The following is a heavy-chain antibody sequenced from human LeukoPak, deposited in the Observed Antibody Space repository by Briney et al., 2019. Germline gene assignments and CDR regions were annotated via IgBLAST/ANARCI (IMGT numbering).Heavy chain of an antibody. Sequence: SETLSLTCAVYGGSFSGYYWSWIRQPPGKGLEWIGYIYYSGSTNYNPSLKSRVTISVDTSKNQFSLKLSSVTAADTAVYYCARGLRDDLFDYWGQGTLVTVSS. V-gene: IGHV4-59*01. J-gene: IGHJ4*02. CDR2: IYYSGST. CDR3: ARGLRDDLFDY. CDR1: GGSFSGYY. D-gene: IGHD5-12*01.